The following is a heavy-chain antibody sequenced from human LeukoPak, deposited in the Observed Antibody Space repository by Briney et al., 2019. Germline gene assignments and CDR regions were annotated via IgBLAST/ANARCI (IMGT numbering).Heavy chain of an antibody. CDR3: AKSASLNSRYYYYYMDV. J-gene: IGHJ6*03. CDR2: ISGSGGST. CDR1: GFTFSSYA. V-gene: IGHV3-23*01. Sequence: GGSLRLSCAASGFTFSSYAMSWVRQAPGKGLEWVSAISGSGGSTYYADSVKGRFTISRDNSKNTLYLQMNSLRAEDTAVYYCAKSASLNSRYYYYYMDVWGKGTTVTVSS.